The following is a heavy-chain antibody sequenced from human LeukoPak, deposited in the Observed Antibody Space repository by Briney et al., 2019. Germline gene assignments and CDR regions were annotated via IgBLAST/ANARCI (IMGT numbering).Heavy chain of an antibody. V-gene: IGHV4-39*01. CDR2: IYYSGST. CDR3: ARAGLGTYYGTYYFDY. Sequence: SETLSLTCTVSGGSISSSSYYWGWIRQPPGKGLEWVGSIYYSGSTYYNPSLKSRVTISVDTSKNQFSLKLSSVTAADTAVCYCARAGLGTYYGTYYFDYWGQGTLVTVSS. D-gene: IGHD1-26*01. CDR1: GGSISSSSYY. J-gene: IGHJ4*02.